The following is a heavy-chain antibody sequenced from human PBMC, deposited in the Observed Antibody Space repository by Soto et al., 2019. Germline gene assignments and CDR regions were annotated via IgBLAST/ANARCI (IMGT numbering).Heavy chain of an antibody. CDR3: ARDGPYYYGFAV. J-gene: IGHJ6*02. CDR1: GDSITNSDYY. V-gene: IGHV4-30-4*01. CDR2: IDYSGNT. Sequence: QVQLQESGPGLVKPSQTLSLTCTVSGDSITNSDYYWNWIRQSAGKGLEWIASIDYSGNTYYNPYLKRRVVISADTSKNLFSLKLRSVTAADTALYFCARDGPYYYGFAVWGQGTTVTVSS.